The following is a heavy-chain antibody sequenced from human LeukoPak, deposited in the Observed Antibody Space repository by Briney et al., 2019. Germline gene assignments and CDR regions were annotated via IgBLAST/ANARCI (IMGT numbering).Heavy chain of an antibody. CDR2: IYYSGST. V-gene: IGHV4-30-4*08. D-gene: IGHD3-3*01. Sequence: SETLSLTCTVSGGSISSGSYYWSWIHQPPGKGLEWIGYIYYSGSTYYNPSLKSRVTISVDTSKNQFSLKLSSVTAADTAVYYCARGLYDFWSGYPPYFDYWGQGTLVTVSS. CDR3: ARGLYDFWSGYPPYFDY. J-gene: IGHJ4*02. CDR1: GGSISSGSYY.